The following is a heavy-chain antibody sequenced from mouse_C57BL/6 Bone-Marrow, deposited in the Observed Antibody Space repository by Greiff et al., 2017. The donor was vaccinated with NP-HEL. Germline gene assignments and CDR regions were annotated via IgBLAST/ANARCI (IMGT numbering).Heavy chain of an antibody. J-gene: IGHJ3*01. CDR3: ARITTVVAPFAY. CDR1: GYTFTSYW. D-gene: IGHD1-1*01. Sequence: VKLQQPGAELVKPGASVTLSCKASGYTFTSYWMHWVKQRPGQGLEWIGMIHPNSGSTNYNAQFKSKATLTVDKSSSTAYMQLSSLTSEDAAVYYCARITTVVAPFAYWGQGTLVTVAA. CDR2: IHPNSGST. V-gene: IGHV1-64*01.